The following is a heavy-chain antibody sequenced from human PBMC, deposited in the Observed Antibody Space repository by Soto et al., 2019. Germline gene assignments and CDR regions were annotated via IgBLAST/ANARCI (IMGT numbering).Heavy chain of an antibody. D-gene: IGHD6-13*01. CDR2: IHYSGTT. J-gene: IGHJ4*02. V-gene: IGHV4-59*01. CDR3: AAGEASSRNLAPYYLDF. Sequence: ETLSLTCTVSGGSMRNYFWTWIRQPPGKGLEWIGYIHYSGTTSFFPSYNPSLRSRVTISEDTSKNQFSLKLFSVTTADTAVYFCAAGEASSRNLAPYYLDFWGQGTLVTVSS. CDR1: GGSMRNYF.